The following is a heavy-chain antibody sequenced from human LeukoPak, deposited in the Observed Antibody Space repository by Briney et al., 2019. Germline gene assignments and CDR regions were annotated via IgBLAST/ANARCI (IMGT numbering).Heavy chain of an antibody. CDR3: ARDRFGELFNGVDYYYGMDV. CDR1: GGSISSGGYY. V-gene: IGHV4-31*03. Sequence: SQTLSLTCTVSGGSISSGGYYWSWIRQHPGKGLEWIGYIYYSGSTYYNPSLKSRVTISVDTSKIQFSLKLSSVTAADTAVYYCARDRFGELFNGVDYYYGMDVWGQGTTVTVSS. J-gene: IGHJ6*02. CDR2: IYYSGST. D-gene: IGHD3-10*01.